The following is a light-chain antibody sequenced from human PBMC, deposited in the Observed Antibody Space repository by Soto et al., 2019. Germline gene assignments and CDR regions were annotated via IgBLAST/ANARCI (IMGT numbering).Light chain of an antibody. CDR1: QSISSY. CDR3: QQRSNWIT. J-gene: IGKJ5*01. V-gene: IGKV3-11*01. Sequence: EIVLTQSPATLSLLPGERATLSCRASQSISSYLAWYQQKPGQAPRLLLYDASNRATGIPARFSGSVSGTDFTLTISSLEPEDFAVYYCQQRSNWITFGQGTRLEIE. CDR2: DAS.